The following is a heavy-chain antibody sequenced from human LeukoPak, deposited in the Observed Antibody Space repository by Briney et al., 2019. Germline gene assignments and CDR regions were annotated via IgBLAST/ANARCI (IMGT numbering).Heavy chain of an antibody. CDR3: ARDLLWLGYYDILTGSYYYGMDV. J-gene: IGHJ6*02. V-gene: IGHV1-18*01. Sequence: GASVKVSCKASGYTFTSYGISWVRQAPGQGLEWMGWISPYIGNTNYAQKLQGRVTMTTDTSTSTAYMELRSMRSDDTAVYYCARDLLWLGYYDILTGSYYYGMDVWGQGTTVTVSS. CDR2: ISPYIGNT. D-gene: IGHD3-9*01. CDR1: GYTFTSYG.